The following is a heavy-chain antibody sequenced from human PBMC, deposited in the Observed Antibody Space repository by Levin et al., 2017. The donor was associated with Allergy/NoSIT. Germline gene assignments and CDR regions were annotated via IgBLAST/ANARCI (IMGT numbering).Heavy chain of an antibody. D-gene: IGHD3-22*01. CDR2: IWYDGSNK. Sequence: PGGSLRLSCAASGFTFSSYGMHWVRQAPGKGLEWVAVIWYDGSNKYYADSVKGRFTISRDNSKNTLYLQMNSLRAEDTAVYYCARDTLYYYDSSALGYWGQGTLVTVSS. CDR3: ARDTLYYYDSSALGY. CDR1: GFTFSSYG. V-gene: IGHV3-33*01. J-gene: IGHJ4*02.